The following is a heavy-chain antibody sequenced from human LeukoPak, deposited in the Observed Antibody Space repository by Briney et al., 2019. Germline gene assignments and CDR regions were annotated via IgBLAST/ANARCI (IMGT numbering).Heavy chain of an antibody. J-gene: IGHJ4*02. Sequence: PSETLSLTCAVYGGSFSGYYWSWIRQPPGKGLEWIGEINHSGSTNYNPSLKSRVTISVDTSKNQFSLTLSSVTAADTAVYYCARGGIAAAALVHLDYWGQGTLVTVSS. CDR3: ARGGIAAAALVHLDY. V-gene: IGHV4-34*01. CDR2: INHSGST. CDR1: GGSFSGYY. D-gene: IGHD6-13*01.